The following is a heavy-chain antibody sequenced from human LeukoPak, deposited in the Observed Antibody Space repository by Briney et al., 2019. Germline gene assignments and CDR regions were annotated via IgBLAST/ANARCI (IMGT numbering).Heavy chain of an antibody. CDR2: INSNTGDT. V-gene: IGHV1-2*06. CDR1: GYTFITYY. Sequence: ASVNVSCTTSGYTFITYYIHWLRQAPGQGLEWMGRINSNTGDTNYAQNFQGRVTMARDTSISTAYMELSRLMSDDTAVYYCAREGGHGYNFPDFDYWGQGTLVTVSS. J-gene: IGHJ4*02. CDR3: AREGGHGYNFPDFDY. D-gene: IGHD5-24*01.